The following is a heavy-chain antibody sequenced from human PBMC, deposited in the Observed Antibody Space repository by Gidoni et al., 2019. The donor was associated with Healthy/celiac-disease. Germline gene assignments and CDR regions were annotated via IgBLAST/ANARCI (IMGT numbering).Heavy chain of an antibody. J-gene: IGHJ5*02. D-gene: IGHD2-15*01. CDR1: GGSISSYY. V-gene: IGHV4-59*01. Sequence: QVQLQESGPGLVKPSETLSLTCTVSGGSISSYYWSWIRQPPGKGLEWIGYIYYSGSTNYNPSLKSRVTISVDTSKNQFSLKLSSVTAADTAVYYCARDDGGNPMWFDPWGQGTLVTVSS. CDR3: ARDDGGNPMWFDP. CDR2: IYYSGST.